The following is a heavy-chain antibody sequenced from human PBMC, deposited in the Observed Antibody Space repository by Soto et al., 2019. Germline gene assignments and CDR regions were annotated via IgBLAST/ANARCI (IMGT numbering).Heavy chain of an antibody. CDR2: IIPILDMA. J-gene: IGHJ5*02. D-gene: IGHD3-10*01. V-gene: IGHV1-69*02. CDR3: AISRGSGTSPS. Sequence: ASVKVSCKASGGTFSSYTISWVQQAPGQGLEWMGRIIPILDMANYAQKFQGRVTITADKSTGTAYMELSSLRSEDTAVYYCAISRGSGTSPSWGQGTLVTVSS. CDR1: GGTFSSYT.